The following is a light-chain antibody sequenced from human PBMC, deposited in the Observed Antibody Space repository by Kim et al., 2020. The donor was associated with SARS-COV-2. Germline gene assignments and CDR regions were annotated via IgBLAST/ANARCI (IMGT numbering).Light chain of an antibody. Sequence: SASVGDRVTITCRASQSSSSWVAWYQQKPGKAPKLLIYKASSLESGVPSRFSGSGSGTEFTLTISSLQPDDFATYYCQQYNSYWYTFGQGTKLEI. CDR3: QQYNSYWYT. CDR2: KAS. V-gene: IGKV1-5*03. CDR1: QSSSSW. J-gene: IGKJ2*01.